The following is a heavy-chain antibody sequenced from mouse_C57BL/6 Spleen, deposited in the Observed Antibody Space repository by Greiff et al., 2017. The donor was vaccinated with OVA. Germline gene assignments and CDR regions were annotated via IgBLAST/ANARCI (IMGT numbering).Heavy chain of an antibody. D-gene: IGHD2-2*01. CDR1: GFTFSDYG. CDR2: ISSGSSTI. Sequence: EVQRVESGGGLVKPGGSLKLSCAASGFTFSDYGMHWVRQAPEKGLEWVAYISSGSSTIYYADTVKGRFTISRDNAKNTLFLQMTSLRSEDTAMYYCARSEVWLRDYAMDYWGQGTSVTVSS. CDR3: ARSEVWLRDYAMDY. J-gene: IGHJ4*01. V-gene: IGHV5-17*01.